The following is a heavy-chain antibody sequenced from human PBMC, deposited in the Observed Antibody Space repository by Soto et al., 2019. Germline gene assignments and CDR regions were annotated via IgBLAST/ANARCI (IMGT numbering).Heavy chain of an antibody. CDR3: ARGLPGKTTTDAFGI. CDR2: IYYSGST. D-gene: IGHD1-1*01. Sequence: SETLSLTCTVSGGSISSYYWSWIRQPPGKGLEWIGYIYYSGSTNYNPSLKSRVTISVDTSKNQFSLKLISVTAADTAVYYCARGLPGKTTTDAFGIWGQGTMVTVSS. J-gene: IGHJ3*02. CDR1: GGSISSYY. V-gene: IGHV4-59*01.